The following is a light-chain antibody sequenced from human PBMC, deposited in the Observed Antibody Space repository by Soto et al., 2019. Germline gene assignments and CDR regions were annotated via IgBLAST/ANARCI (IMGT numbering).Light chain of an antibody. J-gene: IGKJ2*01. CDR3: HQYDNAPQT. CDR1: QTLRRTY. V-gene: IGKV3-20*01. CDR2: GAS. Sequence: EVVLMQSPGTLSLSPGERATLSCRASQTLRRTYIAWYQQKPGQAPRVLIYGASKRATGIPDRFSGSGSGTDFSLTISRLEPEDFAVYYCHQYDNAPQTYGQGTKVDI.